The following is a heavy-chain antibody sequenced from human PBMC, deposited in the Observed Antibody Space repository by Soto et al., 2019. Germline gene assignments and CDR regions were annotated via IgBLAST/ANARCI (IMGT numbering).Heavy chain of an antibody. Sequence: ASVKVSCKASGYTFTSHDINWVRQATGQGLEWMGWMNPNSGDTGYAQKFQGRVTMTRDTSIRTAYMELSSLRSEDTAVYYCARVGGNWNDDYFDSSGQGTLVSVSS. V-gene: IGHV1-8*01. J-gene: IGHJ4*02. CDR3: ARVGGNWNDDYFDS. CDR2: MNPNSGDT. D-gene: IGHD1-1*01. CDR1: GYTFTSHD.